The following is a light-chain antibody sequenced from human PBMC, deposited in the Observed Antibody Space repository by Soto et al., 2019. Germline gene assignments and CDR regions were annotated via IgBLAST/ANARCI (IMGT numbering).Light chain of an antibody. CDR1: QSLPSSY. CDR3: QQYHSSPQT. V-gene: IGKV3-20*01. J-gene: IGKJ1*01. CDR2: GAS. Sequence: EIVLTQSPGTLSLSPGERGTLSCRASQSLPSSYLAWYQQKPGQAPRLLIYGASSRATDVPDRFSGSGSGTGFTLTISRLEPEDFAVYYCQQYHSSPQTFGQGTKVDI.